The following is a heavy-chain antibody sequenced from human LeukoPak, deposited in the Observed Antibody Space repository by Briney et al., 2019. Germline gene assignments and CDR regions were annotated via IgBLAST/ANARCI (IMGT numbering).Heavy chain of an antibody. CDR3: ARARGSGRNYY. J-gene: IGHJ4*02. CDR2: IYSGGST. V-gene: IGHV3-53*01. D-gene: IGHD3-10*01. Sequence: GGSLRLSCAASGFTVSSNYMSWVRQAPGKGLEWVSVIYSGGSTYYADSVKGRFTISRDNSKNTLYLQMNSLRAEDKAVYYCARARGSGRNYYWGQGTLVTVSS. CDR1: GFTVSSNY.